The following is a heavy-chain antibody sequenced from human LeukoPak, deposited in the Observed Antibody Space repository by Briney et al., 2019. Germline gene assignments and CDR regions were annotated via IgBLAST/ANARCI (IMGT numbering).Heavy chain of an antibody. D-gene: IGHD3-3*01. J-gene: IGHJ4*02. V-gene: IGHV3-74*01. CDR3: ARAPPMLYYYDFWSGYSVFDY. CDR1: GFTFSSYW. CDR2: INSDGSST. Sequence: GGFLRLSCAASGFTFSSYWMHWVRQAPGKGLVWVSRINSDGSSTSYADSVKGRFTISRDNAKNTLYLQMNSLRAEDTAVYYCARAPPMLYYYDFWSGYSVFDYWGQGTLVTVSS.